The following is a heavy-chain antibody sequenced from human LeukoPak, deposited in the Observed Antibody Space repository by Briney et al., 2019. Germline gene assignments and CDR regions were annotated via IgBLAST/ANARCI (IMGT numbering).Heavy chain of an antibody. CDR3: ARDKISGEYVTWFDP. J-gene: IGHJ5*02. CDR2: IYTSGST. Sequence: SETLSLTCTVSGGSISSYYWSWIRQPPGKGLEWIGYIYTSGSTNYNPSLKSRVTISVDTSKNQFSLKLSSVTAADTAVYYCARDKISGEYVTWFDPWGQGTLVTVSS. CDR1: GGSISSYY. V-gene: IGHV4-4*09. D-gene: IGHD3-16*01.